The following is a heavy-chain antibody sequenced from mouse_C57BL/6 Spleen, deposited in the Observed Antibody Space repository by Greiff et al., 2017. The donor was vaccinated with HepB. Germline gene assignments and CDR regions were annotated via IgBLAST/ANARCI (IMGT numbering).Heavy chain of an antibody. J-gene: IGHJ4*01. CDR2: ISSGSSTI. Sequence: VQLKESGGGLVKPGGSLKLSCAASGFTFSDYGMHWVRQAPGKGLEWVAYISSGSSTIYYADTVKGRFTISRDNAKNTLFLQMTSLRSEDTAMYYCARPPYSNYGGAMDYWGQGTSVTVSS. V-gene: IGHV5-17*01. CDR3: ARPPYSNYGGAMDY. D-gene: IGHD2-5*01. CDR1: GFTFSDYG.